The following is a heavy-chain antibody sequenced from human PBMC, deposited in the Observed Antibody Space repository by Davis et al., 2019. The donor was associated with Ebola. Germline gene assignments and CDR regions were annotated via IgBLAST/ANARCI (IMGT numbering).Heavy chain of an antibody. V-gene: IGHV4-4*02. CDR3: ARDRGTYGTYGMDV. J-gene: IGHJ6*02. D-gene: IGHD3-16*01. Sequence: MPSETLSLTCAVSGGSISSSNWWSCVRQPPGKGLEWIGEIYHSGSTNYNPSLKSRATISVDTSKNQFSLKLSSVTAADTAVYYCARDRGTYGTYGMDVWGQGTTVTVSS. CDR1: GGSISSSNW. CDR2: IYHSGST.